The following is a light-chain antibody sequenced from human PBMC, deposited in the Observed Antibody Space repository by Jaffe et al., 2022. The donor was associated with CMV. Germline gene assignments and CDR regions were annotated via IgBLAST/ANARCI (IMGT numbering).Light chain of an antibody. V-gene: IGKV3-15*01. Sequence: EIVMTQSPATLSVSPGERATLSCRASQSVSNNLAWYQQKPGQAPSLLIYGASTRATGIAARFRGSGSGTDFTLTISSLQSEDFALYYCQQYNDWPRTFGQGTKVEI. CDR1: QSVSNN. CDR2: GAS. CDR3: QQYNDWPRT. J-gene: IGKJ1*01.